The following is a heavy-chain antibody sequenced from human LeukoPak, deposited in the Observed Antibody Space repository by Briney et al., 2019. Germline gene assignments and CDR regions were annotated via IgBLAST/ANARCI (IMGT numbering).Heavy chain of an antibody. Sequence: GGSLRLSCAASGFTSSSYEMNWVRQAPGKGLEWVSYISSSGSTIYYADSVKGRFTISRDNAKNSLHLQMNSLRAEDTAVYYCAELGITMIGGVWGKGTTVTISS. CDR2: ISSSGSTI. CDR3: AELGITMIGGV. D-gene: IGHD3-10*02. J-gene: IGHJ6*04. V-gene: IGHV3-48*03. CDR1: GFTSSSYE.